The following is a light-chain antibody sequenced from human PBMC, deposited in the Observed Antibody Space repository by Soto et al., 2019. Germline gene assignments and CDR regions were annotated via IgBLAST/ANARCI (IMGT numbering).Light chain of an antibody. V-gene: IGKV1-39*01. CDR3: QQSYSTPRWT. Sequence: IQMTQSPSSLSASVGDRVTITCLASQSISSYLNWYQQKPGKAPKLLIYAASSLQSGVPSRFSGSGSGTDFTLTISSLQPEDFATYYCQQSYSTPRWTFGQGTKVDNK. CDR2: AAS. J-gene: IGKJ1*01. CDR1: QSISSY.